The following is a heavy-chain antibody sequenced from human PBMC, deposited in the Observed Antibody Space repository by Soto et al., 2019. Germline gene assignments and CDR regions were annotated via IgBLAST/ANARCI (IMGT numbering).Heavy chain of an antibody. V-gene: IGHV3-48*01. J-gene: IGHJ4*02. CDR1: GFTFSSYS. Sequence: GGSLRLSCAASGFTFSSYSMNWVRQAPGKGLEWVSYISSSSSTIYYADSVKGRFTISRDNAKNSLYLQMNSLRAEDTAVYYCASIPRGQSENYWGQGTLVTVSS. CDR2: ISSSSSTI. CDR3: ASIPRGQSENY. D-gene: IGHD3-10*01.